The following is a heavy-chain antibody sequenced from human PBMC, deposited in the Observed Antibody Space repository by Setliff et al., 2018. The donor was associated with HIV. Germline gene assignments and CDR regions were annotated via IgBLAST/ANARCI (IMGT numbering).Heavy chain of an antibody. J-gene: IGHJ3*02. Sequence: PGESLKISCAASRFTFSNHWMTWVRQAPGKGLEWVANINPDGSAKIYLDSVRGRFTISRDNAKNPLSLQMNSLRAEDTALYYCARVDATDEAFGMWGQGTMVTDSS. CDR3: ARVDATDEAFGM. CDR2: INPDGSAK. V-gene: IGHV3-7*01. CDR1: RFTFSNHW.